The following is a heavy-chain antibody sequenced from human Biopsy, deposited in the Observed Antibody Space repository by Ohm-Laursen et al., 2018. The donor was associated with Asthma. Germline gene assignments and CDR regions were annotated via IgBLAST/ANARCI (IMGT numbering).Heavy chain of an antibody. D-gene: IGHD7-27*01. J-gene: IGHJ4*02. CDR3: ARHWNWGSFFDY. CDR1: GGYLTGHY. V-gene: IGHV4-39*01. CDR2: ISYTGNT. Sequence: SDTLSLTWTVYGGYLTGHYWNWIRQPPGKGLEWIGSISYTGNTDIPSLRSRVTLSVDTSKNNFSLKLTSVTAADTAVFYCARHWNWGSFFDYWGQGMLVTVSS.